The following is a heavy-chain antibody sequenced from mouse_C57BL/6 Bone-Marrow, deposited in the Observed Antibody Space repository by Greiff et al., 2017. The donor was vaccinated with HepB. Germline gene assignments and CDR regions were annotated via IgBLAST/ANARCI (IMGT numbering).Heavy chain of an antibody. Sequence: QVQLQQPGAELVKPGASVKLSCKASGYTFTSYWMHWVKQRPGRGLEWIGRIDPNSGGTKYNEKFKSKATLTVDKPSSTAYMQLSSLTSEDSAVYYCASGEGLRRGYYDAMDYWGQGTSVTVSS. D-gene: IGHD2-2*01. V-gene: IGHV1-72*01. CDR2: IDPNSGGT. J-gene: IGHJ4*01. CDR3: ASGEGLRRGYYDAMDY. CDR1: GYTFTSYW.